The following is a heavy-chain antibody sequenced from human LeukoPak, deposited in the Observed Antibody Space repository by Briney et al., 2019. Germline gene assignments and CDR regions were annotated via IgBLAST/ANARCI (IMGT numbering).Heavy chain of an antibody. D-gene: IGHD3-22*01. CDR3: ARESKSYDGSGYHHDC. CDR2: IYTSGTT. J-gene: IGHJ4*02. V-gene: IGHV4-4*07. CDR1: VDSIIDYY. Sequence: SETLPLTCRVLVDSIIDYYWSWIRQPAGKGLEWIGRIYTSGTTDYNPSLKSRLTMSVDTSRNYFSLKLTSVTAADTTVYYCARESKSYDGSGYHHDCWGQGALVTVSS.